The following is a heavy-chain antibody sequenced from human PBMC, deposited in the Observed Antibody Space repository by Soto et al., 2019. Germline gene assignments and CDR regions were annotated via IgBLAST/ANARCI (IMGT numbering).Heavy chain of an antibody. CDR2: INHSGST. V-gene: IGHV4-34*01. J-gene: IGHJ3*02. CDR3: ARFEYSGYQDAFDI. CDR1: GGSFSGYY. Sequence: PSETLSLTCAVYGGSFSGYYWSGIRQPPGKGLEWIGEINHSGSTNYNPSLKSRVTISVDTSKNQFSLKLSSVTAADTAVYYCARFEYSGYQDAFDIWGQGTMVTVSS. D-gene: IGHD5-12*01.